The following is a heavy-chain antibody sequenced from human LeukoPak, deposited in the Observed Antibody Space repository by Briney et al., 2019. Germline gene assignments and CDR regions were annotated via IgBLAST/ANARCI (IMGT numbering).Heavy chain of an antibody. V-gene: IGHV4-59*12. D-gene: IGHD3-10*01. CDR2: INYDGRT. Sequence: SETLSLTCSVSGGSISPYDWSWIRQPPGKGLEWIGYINYDGRTKQNPSLKSRVTISVDTSKNQFSLRLTSVTAADTAVYYCARVMVRGVIIAYLDYWGQGTLVTVSS. J-gene: IGHJ4*02. CDR3: ARVMVRGVIIAYLDY. CDR1: GGSISPYD.